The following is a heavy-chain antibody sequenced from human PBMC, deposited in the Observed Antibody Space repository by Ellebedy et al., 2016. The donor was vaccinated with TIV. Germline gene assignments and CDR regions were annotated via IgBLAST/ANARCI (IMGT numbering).Heavy chain of an antibody. V-gene: IGHV4-34*01. CDR1: GGSFSGYY. D-gene: IGHD1-26*01. CDR2: INHSGPT. CDR3: AREKWSDAD. Sequence: MPSETLSLTCAVYGGSFSGYYWSLIRKPPGKGLEWIGEINHSGPTQYNPSLKRRVTISVDSSKNQLSLNLSSVTAADTAVYYCAREKWSDADWGQGTLVTVSS. J-gene: IGHJ4*02.